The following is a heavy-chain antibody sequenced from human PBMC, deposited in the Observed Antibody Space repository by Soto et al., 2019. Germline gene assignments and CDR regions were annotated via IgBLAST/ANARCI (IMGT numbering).Heavy chain of an antibody. V-gene: IGHV1-69*13. CDR3: ARLAARHDEENYYYYGMDV. CDR2: IIPIFGTA. J-gene: IGHJ6*02. D-gene: IGHD6-6*01. Sequence: GASVKVSCKASGGTFSSYAISWVRQAPGQGLEWMGGIIPIFGTANYAQKFQGRVTITADESTSTAYMELSSLRSEDTAVYYCARLAARHDEENYYYYGMDVWGQGTTVTVSS. CDR1: GGTFSSYA.